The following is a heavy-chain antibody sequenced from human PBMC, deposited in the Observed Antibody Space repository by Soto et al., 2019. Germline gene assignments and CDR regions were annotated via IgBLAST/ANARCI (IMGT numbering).Heavy chain of an antibody. D-gene: IGHD6-13*01. CDR1: GGTFSSYT. J-gene: IGHJ4*02. CDR2: IIPILGIA. CDR3: AGVTNGAASTL. V-gene: IGHV1-69*02. Sequence: QVQLVQSGAEVKKPGSSVKVSCKASGGTFSSYTISWVRQAPGQGLEWMGRIIPILGIANYAQKFQGRFKITADKSTSTADMELSSLRSEDTSVYYCAGVTNGAASTLWGQGTLVTVSS.